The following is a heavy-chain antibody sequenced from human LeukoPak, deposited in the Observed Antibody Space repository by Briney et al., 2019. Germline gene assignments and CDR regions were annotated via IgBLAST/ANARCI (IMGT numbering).Heavy chain of an antibody. CDR1: GFTFSSYG. CDR3: AKAAGTTWWSYYYYYYMDV. V-gene: IGHV3-30*02. J-gene: IGHJ6*03. Sequence: GGSLRLSCAASGFTFSSYGMHWVRQAPGKGLEWVAFIRYDGSNKYYADSVKGRFTISRDNSKNTLYLQMNSLRAEDTAVYYCAKAAGTTWWSYYYYYYMDVWGKGTTVTISS. CDR2: IRYDGSNK. D-gene: IGHD1-1*01.